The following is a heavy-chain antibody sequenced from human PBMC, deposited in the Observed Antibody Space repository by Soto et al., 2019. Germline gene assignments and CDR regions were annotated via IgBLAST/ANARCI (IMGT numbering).Heavy chain of an antibody. CDR1: GTSFGGYF. J-gene: IGHJ6*04. D-gene: IGHD3-22*01. V-gene: IGHV4-34*01. Sequence: PAETLSLTYAVSGTSFGGYFWTWIRQPPGKRLEWIGEIDHRGSTNYNPALRSRVTISVDSSKNQFSLKMASVTAADTAVYYCASTFSDYYDSSGPSYYFGMDVWGKGTTVTVSS. CDR3: ASTFSDYYDSSGPSYYFGMDV. CDR2: IDHRGST.